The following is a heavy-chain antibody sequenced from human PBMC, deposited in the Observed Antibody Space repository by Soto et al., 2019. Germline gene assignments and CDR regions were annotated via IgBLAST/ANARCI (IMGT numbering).Heavy chain of an antibody. CDR3: ARWDYGVYARFDF. CDR2: MNPNSGNT. CDR1: GYTFTSHD. J-gene: IGHJ4*02. Sequence: QVQLVQSGAEVKKPGASVKVSCKASGYTFTSHDINWVRQATGQGLEWMGWMNPNSGNTGYAQKCQGRVTTTRNTSISTAYMELSSLRSEDTAVYYCARWDYGVYARFDFWGQGTLVTVSS. D-gene: IGHD4-17*01. V-gene: IGHV1-8*01.